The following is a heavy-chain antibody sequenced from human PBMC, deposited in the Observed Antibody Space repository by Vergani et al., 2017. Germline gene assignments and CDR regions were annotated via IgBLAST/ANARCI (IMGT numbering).Heavy chain of an antibody. D-gene: IGHD2-15*01. V-gene: IGHV2-26*01. CDR3: ARIIWGYWSGGSCYSLDYYYYYMDV. Sequence: QVTLKESGPVLVKPTETLTLTCTVSGFSLSNARMGVSWIRQPPGKALEWLAHIFSNDEKSYSTSLKSRLTISKDTSKSQVVLTMTNMDPVDTATYYCARIIWGYWSGGSCYSLDYYYYYMDVWGKGTTVTVSS. CDR1: GFSLSNARMG. J-gene: IGHJ6*03. CDR2: IFSNDEK.